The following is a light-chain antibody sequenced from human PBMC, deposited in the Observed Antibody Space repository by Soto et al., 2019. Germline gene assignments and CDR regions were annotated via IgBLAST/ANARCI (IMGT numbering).Light chain of an antibody. CDR1: SSDVGGYNY. CDR2: EVS. J-gene: IGLJ2*01. Sequence: QSALTQPPSASGSPGQSVTISCTGTSSDVGGYNYVSWYQQHPGKAPKFMIYEVSKRPSGVPDRFSGSKSGNTASLTVSGLQAEDEADYYCSSYAGSNFVVFGGETNMTVL. CDR3: SSYAGSNFVV. V-gene: IGLV2-8*01.